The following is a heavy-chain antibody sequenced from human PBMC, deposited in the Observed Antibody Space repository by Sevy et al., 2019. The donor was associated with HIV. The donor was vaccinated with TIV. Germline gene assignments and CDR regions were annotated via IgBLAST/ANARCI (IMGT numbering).Heavy chain of an antibody. CDR2: ISSNGGST. CDR1: GFTFSSYA. CDR3: VKDTVWVTPRRRAWFAFDI. J-gene: IGHJ3*02. Sequence: GGSLRLSCSASGFTFSSYAMHWVRQAPGKGLEYVSAISSNGGSTFYADSVKGRFTISRDNSKNTLYLQMSSLRAEVTAVYYCVKDTVWVTPRRRAWFAFDIWGQGTMVTVSS. D-gene: IGHD2-21*02. V-gene: IGHV3-64D*06.